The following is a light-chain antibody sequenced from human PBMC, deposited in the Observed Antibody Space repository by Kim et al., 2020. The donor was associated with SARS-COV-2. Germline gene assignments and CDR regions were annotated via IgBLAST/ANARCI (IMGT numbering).Light chain of an antibody. V-gene: IGKV1-5*01. CDR3: QHRQT. CDR1: QSVSRW. Sequence: DIQMTQSPSTLSASVGDRVTLTCRASQSVSRWLAWYQQKPGKAPKLLIYDGSNLQSGVPSRFSGSGSGTEFTLTISSLQPDDFAIYYCQHRQTFGQGAKMDI. J-gene: IGKJ1*01. CDR2: DGS.